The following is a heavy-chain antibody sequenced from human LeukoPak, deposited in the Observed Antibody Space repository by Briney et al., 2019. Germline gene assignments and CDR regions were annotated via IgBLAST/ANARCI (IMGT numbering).Heavy chain of an antibody. J-gene: IGHJ4*02. Sequence: VKVSCKTSGGTFSSYAISWVRQAPGQGLEWMGRIIPTLGIANYAQKFQGRVTITADKSTSTAYMELSSLRSEDTAVYYCASIYGSGSYQSYWGQGTLVTVSS. CDR1: GGTFSSYA. CDR3: ASIYGSGSYQSY. CDR2: IIPTLGIA. V-gene: IGHV1-69*04. D-gene: IGHD3-10*01.